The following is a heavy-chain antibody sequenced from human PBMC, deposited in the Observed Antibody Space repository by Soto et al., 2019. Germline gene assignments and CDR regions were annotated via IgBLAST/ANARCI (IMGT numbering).Heavy chain of an antibody. CDR3: ALEPTGTAGLDY. V-gene: IGHV1-2*02. CDR1: GHTFTGHH. D-gene: IGHD2-21*02. J-gene: IGHJ4*02. Sequence: QVQMVQSGAEVKKPGASVKVSCKASGHTFTGHHMHWVRQAPGPGLEWMGLIDLDIGDTKYAPTFQGRVTSTSDTSITTAHMELRGLRSDDTAVYYCALEPTGTAGLDYWGQGTLVTVSS. CDR2: IDLDIGDT.